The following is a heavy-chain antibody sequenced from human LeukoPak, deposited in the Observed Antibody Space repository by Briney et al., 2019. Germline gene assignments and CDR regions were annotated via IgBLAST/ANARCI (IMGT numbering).Heavy chain of an antibody. D-gene: IGHD5-24*01. CDR1: GGSISSHY. V-gene: IGHV4-59*11. Sequence: SETLSLTCTVSGGSISSHYWSWVRQPPGKGLEWIGCIYYSGSTNYNPSLKSRLTISVDTSKNQFSLKLSSVTAADTAVYYCAREDGYSPDYWGQGTLVTVSS. CDR2: IYYSGST. J-gene: IGHJ4*02. CDR3: AREDGYSPDY.